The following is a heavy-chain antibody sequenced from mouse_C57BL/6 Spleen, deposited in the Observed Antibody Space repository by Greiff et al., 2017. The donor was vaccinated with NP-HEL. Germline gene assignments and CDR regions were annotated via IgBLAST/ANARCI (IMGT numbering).Heavy chain of an antibody. CDR2: INPNNGGT. J-gene: IGHJ1*03. V-gene: IGHV1-22*01. CDR3: ARFTTVVATYWYFDV. D-gene: IGHD1-1*01. Sequence: VQLKQSGPELVKPGASVKMSCKASGYTFTDYNMHWVKQSHGKSLEWIGYINPNNGGTSYNQKFKGKATLTVNKSSSTAYMELRSLTSEDSAVYYCARFTTVVATYWYFDVWGTGTTVTVSS. CDR1: GYTFTDYN.